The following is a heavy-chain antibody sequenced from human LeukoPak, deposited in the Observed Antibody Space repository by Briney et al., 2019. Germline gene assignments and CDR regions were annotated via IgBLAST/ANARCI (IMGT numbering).Heavy chain of an antibody. CDR2: ITGNGVST. CDR3: AKCVYSNIYYWFDP. J-gene: IGHJ5*02. CDR1: GFTFEDYG. D-gene: IGHD6-13*01. Sequence: GGSLRLSCAASGFTFEDYGMHWVRQAPGKGLEWVSLITGNGVSTYYADSVKGRFTISRDNSKNPLYLQMNSLRTEDTALYYCAKCVYSNIYYWFDPWGQGTLVSVSS. V-gene: IGHV3-43*02.